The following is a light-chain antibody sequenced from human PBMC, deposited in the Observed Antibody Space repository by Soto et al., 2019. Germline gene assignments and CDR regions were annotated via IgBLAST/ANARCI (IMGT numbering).Light chain of an antibody. CDR2: EVS. J-gene: IGLJ1*01. CDR1: SSDVGGYNY. V-gene: IGLV2-14*01. CDR3: SSYTSSSTLV. Sequence: QSVLTQPASVSGSPGQSITISCTGTSSDVGGYNYVSWYQQHPGKAPKIMIYEVSNRPSGVSNRCSGSKSGNTASLTISGLQAEDGADYYCSSYTSSSTLVFGTGTKLTVL.